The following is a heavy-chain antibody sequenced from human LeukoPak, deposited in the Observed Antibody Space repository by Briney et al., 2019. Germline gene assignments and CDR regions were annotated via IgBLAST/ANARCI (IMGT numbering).Heavy chain of an antibody. CDR1: GFTFANYA. D-gene: IGHD2-21*01. Sequence: GGSLRLSCAASGFTFANYAMHWVRQAPGKGLEFVSAISRDGDKTYYGNFVKGGFSVSRDNSKNTLYLQMGSLRPEDMAVYYCARGAPYCRGDACYGSPLDCWGQGSLVTVSS. CDR3: ARGAPYCRGDACYGSPLDC. J-gene: IGHJ4*02. CDR2: ISRDGDKT. V-gene: IGHV3-64*01.